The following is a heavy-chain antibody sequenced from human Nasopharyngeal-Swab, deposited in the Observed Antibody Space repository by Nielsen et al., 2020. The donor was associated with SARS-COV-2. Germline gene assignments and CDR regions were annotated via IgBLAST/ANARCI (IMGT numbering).Heavy chain of an antibody. CDR2: IYYSGST. Sequence: SETLSLTCAVSGGSISSSNWWSWVRQPPGKGLEWIGYIYYSGSTYYNPSLKSRVTISVDTSKNQFSLKLSSVTAADTAVYYCARVVVWGKGAFDIWGQGTMVTVSS. D-gene: IGHD3-16*01. V-gene: IGHV4-4*02. CDR3: ARVVVWGKGAFDI. CDR1: GGSISSSNW. J-gene: IGHJ3*02.